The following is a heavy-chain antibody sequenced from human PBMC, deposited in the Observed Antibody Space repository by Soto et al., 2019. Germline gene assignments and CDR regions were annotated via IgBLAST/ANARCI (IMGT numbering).Heavy chain of an antibody. V-gene: IGHV3-21*01. CDR2: ISSSSSYI. Sequence: GGSLRLSCAASGFTFSSYSMNWVRQAPGKGLEWVSSISSSSSYIYYADSVKGRFTISRDNAKNSLYLQMNSLRAEDTAVYYCARGGVGGSVARFGELLIFDYWGQGTLVTVSS. CDR3: ARGGVGGSVARFGELLIFDY. CDR1: GFTFSSYS. D-gene: IGHD3-10*01. J-gene: IGHJ4*02.